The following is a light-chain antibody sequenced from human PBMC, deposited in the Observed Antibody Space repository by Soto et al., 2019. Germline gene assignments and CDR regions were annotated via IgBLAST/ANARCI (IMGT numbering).Light chain of an antibody. Sequence: QSVLTQPPSVSGAPGQTVTIPCSGSSSNIGAGYDVHWYQHLPGTAPKYVIYDTYRRPSGIPDRFSASKSGASATLDITGLQTGDEADYYCGTWDNSLSAWVFGGGTKLTVL. V-gene: IGLV1-51*01. CDR1: SSNIGAGYD. J-gene: IGLJ3*02. CDR3: GTWDNSLSAWV. CDR2: DTY.